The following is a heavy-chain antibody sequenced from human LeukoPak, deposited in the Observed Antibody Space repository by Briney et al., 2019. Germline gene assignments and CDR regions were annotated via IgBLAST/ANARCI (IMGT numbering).Heavy chain of an antibody. CDR1: GYTFTGYY. CDR3: ASGPQGSIRFPFDY. D-gene: IGHD3-3*02. J-gene: IGHJ4*02. CDR2: INPNSGGT. V-gene: IGHV1-2*02. Sequence: ASVKVSCKASGYTFTGYYMHWVRQAPGQGLEWMGWINPNSGGTNYAQKFQGRVTMTRDTSISTAYMEPSRLRSDDTAVYYCASGPQGSIRFPFDYWGQGTLVTVSS.